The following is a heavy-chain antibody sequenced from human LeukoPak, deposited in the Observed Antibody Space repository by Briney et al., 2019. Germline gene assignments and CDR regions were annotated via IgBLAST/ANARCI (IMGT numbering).Heavy chain of an antibody. CDR1: GGSVSSSSYY. V-gene: IGHV4-39*07. CDR3: ARGFRGDNFDY. J-gene: IGHJ4*02. Sequence: SETLSLTCTVSGGSVSSSSYYWGWIRQPPGKGLEWIGSIYHSGSTYYNPSLKIRVTISVDTSKNQFSLKLSSVTAADTAVYFCARGFRGDNFDYWGQGTLVTVSS. D-gene: IGHD7-27*01. CDR2: IYHSGST.